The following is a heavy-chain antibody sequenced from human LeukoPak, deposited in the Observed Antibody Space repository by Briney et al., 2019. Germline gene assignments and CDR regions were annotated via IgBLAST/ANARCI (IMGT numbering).Heavy chain of an antibody. CDR2: IIPIFGTA. CDR3: ARAKVDNFKRWLQLKGECYFDY. CDR1: GGTFSSYA. D-gene: IGHD5-24*01. V-gene: IGHV1-69*01. J-gene: IGHJ4*02. Sequence: SSVKVSCKASGGTFSSYAISWVRQAPGQGLEWMGVIIPIFGTANYAQKFQGRVTITADESTSTAYMELSSLRSEDTAVYYCARAKVDNFKRWLQLKGECYFDYWGQGTLVTVSS.